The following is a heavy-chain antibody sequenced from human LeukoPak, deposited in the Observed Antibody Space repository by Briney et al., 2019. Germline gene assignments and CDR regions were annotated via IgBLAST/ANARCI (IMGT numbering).Heavy chain of an antibody. CDR3: ARSGVAAGLVRNYYYYGMDV. D-gene: IGHD6-13*01. CDR2: INPSGGST. V-gene: IGHV1-46*01. J-gene: IGHJ6*02. Sequence: ASVKVSCKASGYTFTSYYMHWVRQAPGQGLEWMGIINPSGGSTSYAQKFQGRVTMTRDTSTSTVYMELSNLRSEDTAVYYCARSGVAAGLVRNYYYYGMDVWGQGTTVTVSS. CDR1: GYTFTSYY.